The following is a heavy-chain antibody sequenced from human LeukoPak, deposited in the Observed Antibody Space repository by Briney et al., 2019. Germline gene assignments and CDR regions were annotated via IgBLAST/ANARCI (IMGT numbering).Heavy chain of an antibody. V-gene: IGHV1-18*01. D-gene: IGHD2-2*01. CDR3: ARGAAHPKSSWFDP. CDR1: GYTFTSYG. Sequence: ASVKVSCKASGYTFTSYGISWVRQAPGQGLEWMGWIGAYNGNTNYAQKLQGRVTMTTDTSTSTAYMELRSLRSDDTAVYYCARGAAHPKSSWFDPWGQGTLVTVSS. J-gene: IGHJ5*02. CDR2: IGAYNGNT.